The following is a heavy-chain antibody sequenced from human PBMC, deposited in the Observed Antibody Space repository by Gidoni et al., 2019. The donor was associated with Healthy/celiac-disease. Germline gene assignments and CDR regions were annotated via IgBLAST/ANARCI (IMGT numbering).Heavy chain of an antibody. V-gene: IGHV3-21*01. CDR2: ISSSSSYI. J-gene: IGHJ3*02. CDR1: GFTFSSYS. D-gene: IGHD6-13*01. Sequence: EVQLVESGGGLVKPGGSLRLSCAASGFTFSSYSMNWVRQAPGQGLEWVSSISSSSSYIYYADSVKGRFTISRDNAKNSLYLQMNSLRAEDTAVYYCAREAAGDAFDIWGQGTMVTVSS. CDR3: AREAAGDAFDI.